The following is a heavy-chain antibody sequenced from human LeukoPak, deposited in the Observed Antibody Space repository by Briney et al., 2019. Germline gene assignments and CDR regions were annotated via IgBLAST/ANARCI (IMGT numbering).Heavy chain of an antibody. CDR2: INPSGGST. D-gene: IGHD3-22*01. Sequence: GASVKVSCKASGYTFTSYYMHWVRQAPGQGLEWMGIINPSGGSTSYAQKFQGRVTMTRDTSTSTVYMELSSLRSEDTAVYYCARARTYYYESSGYYFDYWGQGTLVTVSS. J-gene: IGHJ4*02. CDR1: GYTFTSYY. CDR3: ARARTYYYESSGYYFDY. V-gene: IGHV1-46*01.